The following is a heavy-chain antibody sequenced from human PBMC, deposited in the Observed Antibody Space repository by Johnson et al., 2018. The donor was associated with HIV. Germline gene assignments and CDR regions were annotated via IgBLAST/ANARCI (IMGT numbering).Heavy chain of an antibody. CDR1: GFIFRDYY. CDR3: ARDGAVAGYHDAFDI. D-gene: IGHD6-19*01. V-gene: IGHV3-11*06. J-gene: IGHJ3*02. Sequence: QVQLVEFGGGLVKPGGSLRLSCTVSGFIFRDYYMSWMRQAPGKGLEWVSYISSSGKSTNYADSVKGRFTISRDSSRDTLYLQMSSLKPEDTAVYYCARDGAVAGYHDAFDIWGQGTMVTVSS. CDR2: ISSSGKST.